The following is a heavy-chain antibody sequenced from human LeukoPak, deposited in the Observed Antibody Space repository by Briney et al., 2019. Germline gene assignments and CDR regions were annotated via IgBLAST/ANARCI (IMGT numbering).Heavy chain of an antibody. J-gene: IGHJ3*02. V-gene: IGHV4-59*01. D-gene: IGHD5-18*01. CDR3: GTSGYRGFDI. Sequence: PSETLSLTCTVSGGSISSYYWSWIRQPPGKGLEWNGYISYSVSTNYNPSLKSRVTISVETSKNHFSLKLSSVTAADSAVYYCGTSGYRGFDIWGQGTMVTVSS. CDR2: ISYSVST. CDR1: GGSISSYY.